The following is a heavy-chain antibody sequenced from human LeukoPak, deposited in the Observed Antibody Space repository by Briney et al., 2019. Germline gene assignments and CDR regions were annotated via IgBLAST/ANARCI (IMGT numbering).Heavy chain of an antibody. Sequence: GGSLRLSCAASGFTFTDYAINWVRQAPGKGLEWVSGISGDGDKAYYADSVNGRFTISRDNSRNTVSLHMSSLRAEDTALYYCAKDLALAGTGGGFDAWGQGTRVAVSS. CDR1: GFTFTDYA. CDR2: ISGDGDKA. J-gene: IGHJ3*01. CDR3: AKDLALAGTGGGFDA. D-gene: IGHD6-19*01. V-gene: IGHV3-23*01.